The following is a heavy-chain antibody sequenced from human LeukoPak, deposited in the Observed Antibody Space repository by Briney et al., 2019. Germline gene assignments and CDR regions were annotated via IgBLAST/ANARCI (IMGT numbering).Heavy chain of an antibody. CDR1: GYTFISYG. Sequence: GAAVKVSCKASGYTFISYGFSWVRQAPGQGLEWMGWNSAYNGNTNYAQKLQGRVTMTTDTSTSTAYMELRSLRSDDTDVYYCARGDDYGDYWGQGTLVTVSS. V-gene: IGHV1-18*04. J-gene: IGHJ4*02. CDR3: ARGDDYGDY. CDR2: NSAYNGNT.